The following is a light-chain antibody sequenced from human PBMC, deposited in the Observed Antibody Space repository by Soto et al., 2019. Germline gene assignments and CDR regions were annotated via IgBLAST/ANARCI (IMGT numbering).Light chain of an antibody. V-gene: IGLV2-14*01. CDR1: SNDVGGYNY. Sequence: QSVLTQPASVSGSPGQSITISCTESSNDVGGYNYVSWYQQHPGQAPKLIIYEVSDRPSGVSPRFSGSKSGNTASLTISGLQVEDEADYFCTSYTSTIPYVFGSGTKVTVL. J-gene: IGLJ1*01. CDR3: TSYTSTIPYV. CDR2: EVS.